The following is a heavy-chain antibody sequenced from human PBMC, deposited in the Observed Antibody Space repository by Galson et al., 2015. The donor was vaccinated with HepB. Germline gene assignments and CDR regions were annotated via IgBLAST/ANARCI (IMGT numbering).Heavy chain of an antibody. Sequence: TLSLTCTVSGGSISSYYWSWIRQPPRKGLEWIGYIYYSGSTNYNPSLKSRVTISVDTSKNQFSLKLSSVTAADTAVYYCASQSGYYDSSGYYHGPSAFDIWGQGTMVTVSS. CDR3: ASQSGYYDSSGYYHGPSAFDI. CDR1: GGSISSYY. V-gene: IGHV4-59*01. J-gene: IGHJ3*02. CDR2: IYYSGST. D-gene: IGHD3-22*01.